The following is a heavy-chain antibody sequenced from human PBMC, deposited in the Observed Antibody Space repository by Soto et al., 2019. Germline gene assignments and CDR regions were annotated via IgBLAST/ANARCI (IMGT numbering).Heavy chain of an antibody. CDR1: GFTFRNYG. V-gene: IGHV3-33*01. J-gene: IGHJ6*02. CDR3: ARRKLSGSPSEYHLYYGLDV. D-gene: IGHD3-3*01. CDR2: IWYDGSNK. Sequence: GGSLRLSCGASGFTFRNYGMHWVRQAPGKGLEWVAVIWYDGSNKYYADSVKGRFTISRDNSKNTLYLQMNSLRVEDTAVYYCARRKLSGSPSEYHLYYGLDVWGQGTKVTVSS.